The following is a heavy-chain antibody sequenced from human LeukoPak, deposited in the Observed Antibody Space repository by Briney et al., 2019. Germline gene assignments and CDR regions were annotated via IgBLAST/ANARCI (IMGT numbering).Heavy chain of an antibody. CDR1: GLTFSNLK. D-gene: IGHD7-27*01. V-gene: IGHV3-48*03. Sequence: GGSLRLSCAVSGLTFSNLKMNWVRQALGKGLEWVSYISAGGRTTFYADSVTGRFTISRDNAKNTLYLQMNSLRTGDTAMYYCAKEEGNTLGDYWGQGTMVTVSS. CDR3: AKEEGNTLGDY. CDR2: ISAGGRTT. J-gene: IGHJ4*02.